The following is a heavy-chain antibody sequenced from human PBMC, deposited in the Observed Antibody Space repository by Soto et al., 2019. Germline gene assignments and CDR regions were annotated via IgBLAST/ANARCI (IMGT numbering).Heavy chain of an antibody. CDR2: LYDVDGS. CDR3: ASWHEREHAYDV. V-gene: IGHV3-53*01. CDR1: GLTVSDKKY. J-gene: IGHJ3*01. D-gene: IGHD1-1*01. Sequence: DVQLVESGGGLIQPGESLRLSCAAFGLTVSDKKYVAWVRQAPGKGLEWVSALYDVDGSFYADSVKGRFTTSSDSSKTTLYLQINGPRPDDTAVYYCASWHEREHAYDVWGQGTTVTVSS.